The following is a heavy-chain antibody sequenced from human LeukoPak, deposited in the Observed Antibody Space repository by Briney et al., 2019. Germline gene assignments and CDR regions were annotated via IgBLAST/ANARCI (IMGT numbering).Heavy chain of an antibody. J-gene: IGHJ4*02. D-gene: IGHD1-26*01. CDR3: ARESGSYYMDY. CDR2: IWYDGSNK. V-gene: IGHV3-33*01. Sequence: GGSLRLSCAASGFTFSSYGMHWVRQAPGKGLEWVAVIWYDGSNKYYADSVKGRFTISRDNSKNTLYLQMNSLRAEDTAVYYCARESGSYYMDYWGQGTLVTVSS. CDR1: GFTFSSYG.